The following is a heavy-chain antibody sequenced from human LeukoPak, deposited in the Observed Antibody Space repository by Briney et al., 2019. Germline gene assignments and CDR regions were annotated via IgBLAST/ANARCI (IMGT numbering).Heavy chain of an antibody. Sequence: GGSLRLSCAVSDSTFRSHDMSWVRQTLEKGLEWVSSIASDGASFYADSVRGRFTISRDTSQNILYLQMNSLRADDTAIYYCAKGPNFGSWRAVDYWGQGRLVTVSS. CDR2: IASDGAS. V-gene: IGHV3-23*01. J-gene: IGHJ4*02. CDR3: AKGPNFGSWRAVDY. CDR1: DSTFRSHD. D-gene: IGHD3-10*01.